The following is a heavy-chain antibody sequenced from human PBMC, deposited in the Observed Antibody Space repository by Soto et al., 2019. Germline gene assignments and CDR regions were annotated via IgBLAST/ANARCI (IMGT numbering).Heavy chain of an antibody. CDR1: GFTFSSYS. D-gene: IGHD4-17*01. Sequence: PGGSLRLSCAASGFTFSSYSMNWVRQAPGKGLEWVSYISSSSSTIYYADSVKGRFTISRDNAKNSLYLQMNSLRAEDTAVYYCARGVSTVTKYYYYYGMDVWGQGTTVTV. CDR3: ARGVSTVTKYYYYYGMDV. CDR2: ISSSSSTI. J-gene: IGHJ6*02. V-gene: IGHV3-48*01.